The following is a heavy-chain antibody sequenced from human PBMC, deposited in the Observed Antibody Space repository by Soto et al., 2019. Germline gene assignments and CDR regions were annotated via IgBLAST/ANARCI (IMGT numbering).Heavy chain of an antibody. CDR2: IWYDGSNK. J-gene: IGHJ4*02. D-gene: IGHD4-17*01. V-gene: IGHV3-33*01. CDR1: GFTFSSYG. Sequence: QVQLVESGGGVVQPGRSLRLSCAASGFTFSSYGMHWVRQAPGKGLEWVAVIWYDGSNKYYVDSVKGRFTISRDNSKNTLYLQMKSLSSEDTAVYYCARDLKWDYGDYYFDYWGQGTLVTVSS. CDR3: ARDLKWDYGDYYFDY.